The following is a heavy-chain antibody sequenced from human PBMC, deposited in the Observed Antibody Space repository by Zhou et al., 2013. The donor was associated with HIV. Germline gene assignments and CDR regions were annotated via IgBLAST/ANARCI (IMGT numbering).Heavy chain of an antibody. V-gene: IGHV1-69*04. CDR1: GGTFSSYA. Sequence: QVQLVQSGAEVKKPGSSVKVSCKASGGTFSSYAISWVRQAPGQGLEWMGRIIPILGIANYAQKFQGRVTITADKSTSTAYMELSSLRSEDTAVYYCARDRGAYCGGDCPPGMDVWGKGTTVTVSS. J-gene: IGHJ6*04. CDR3: ARDRGAYCGGDCPPGMDV. CDR2: IIPILGIA. D-gene: IGHD2-21*01.